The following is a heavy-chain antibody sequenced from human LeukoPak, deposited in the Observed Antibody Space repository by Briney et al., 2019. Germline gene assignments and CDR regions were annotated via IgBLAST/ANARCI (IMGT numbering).Heavy chain of an antibody. Sequence: ASVKVSCKTSGYTFTGYYMHWVRQAPGQGLEWMGIINPSGGSTSYALKFQGRVTMTRDTSTSTVYMELSSLRSEDTAVYYCARDYDILTGYIGYWGQGTLVTVSS. V-gene: IGHV1-46*01. J-gene: IGHJ4*02. CDR3: ARDYDILTGYIGY. D-gene: IGHD3-9*01. CDR2: INPSGGST. CDR1: GYTFTGYY.